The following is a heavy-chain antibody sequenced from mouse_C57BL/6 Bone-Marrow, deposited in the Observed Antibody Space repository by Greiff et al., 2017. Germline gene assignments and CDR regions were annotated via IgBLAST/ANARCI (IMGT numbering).Heavy chain of an antibody. Sequence: EVQLQQSGPELVKPGASVKISCKASGYSFTGYYMNWVKQSPEKSLEWIGEINPSTGGTTYNQKFKAKATLTVDKSSSTAYMQLKSLTSKDSAVYNCARRGYYSNYGFEYWGQGTSLTGST. CDR1: GYSFTGYY. D-gene: IGHD2-5*01. CDR3: ARRGYYSNYGFEY. J-gene: IGHJ2*02. V-gene: IGHV1-42*01. CDR2: INPSTGGT.